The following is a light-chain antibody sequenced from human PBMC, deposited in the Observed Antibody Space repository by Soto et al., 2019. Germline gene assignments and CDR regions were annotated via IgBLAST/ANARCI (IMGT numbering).Light chain of an antibody. Sequence: QSALTQPASVSGSPGQSITISCTGTSSDVGGYNYVSWYQPHPGNAPKLMIYEVSNRHSGVSNCCSGSKSYNTASLTISGLKAEDEADYFCSPYTTSSTVVFGGGTKLTVL. CDR1: SSDVGGYNY. V-gene: IGLV2-14*03. J-gene: IGLJ2*01. CDR2: EVS. CDR3: SPYTTSSTVV.